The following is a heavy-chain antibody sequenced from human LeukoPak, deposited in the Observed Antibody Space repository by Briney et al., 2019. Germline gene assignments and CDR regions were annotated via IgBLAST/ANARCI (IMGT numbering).Heavy chain of an antibody. J-gene: IGHJ5*02. V-gene: IGHV4-59*01. CDR2: ISYSGST. Sequence: SETLSLTCTVSGGSISNYYWDWVRQSPGKGLEWIGYISYSGSTNYNPSLKSRVTISVDTSKNQFSLKLSSVTAADTAVYYCARSSYSSGGGWFDPWGQGTLVTVSS. CDR1: GGSISNYY. CDR3: ARSSYSSGGGWFDP. D-gene: IGHD6-19*01.